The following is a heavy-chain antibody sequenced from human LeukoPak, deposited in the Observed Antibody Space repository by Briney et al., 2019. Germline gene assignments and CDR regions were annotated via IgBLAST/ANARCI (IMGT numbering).Heavy chain of an antibody. D-gene: IGHD2-2*01. CDR3: AKGGCSSTSCYVDY. Sequence: GGSLRLSCAASGFIFSSYAMSWVRQAPGEGMVWVSSISASGGTTHYADSVKGRFTISRDNSKNTLDLQMNSLRVEDTAIYYCAKGGCSSTSCYVDYWGQGTLVTVSS. J-gene: IGHJ4*02. V-gene: IGHV3-23*01. CDR1: GFIFSSYA. CDR2: ISASGGTT.